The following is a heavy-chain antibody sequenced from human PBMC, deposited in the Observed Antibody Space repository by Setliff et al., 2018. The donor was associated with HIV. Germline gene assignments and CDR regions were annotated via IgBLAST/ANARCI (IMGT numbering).Heavy chain of an antibody. J-gene: IGHJ4*02. Sequence: PGGSLRLSCVASGFTFINYAMSWVRQAPGKGLEWVSAIVGGASSTVYADSVKGRFTISRDNSKNTLYLQMNSLRPEDTAIYYCAKGETGVLQGFDYWGQGTLVTVSS. V-gene: IGHV3-23*01. D-gene: IGHD3-16*01. CDR3: AKGETGVLQGFDY. CDR1: GFTFINYA. CDR2: IVGGASST.